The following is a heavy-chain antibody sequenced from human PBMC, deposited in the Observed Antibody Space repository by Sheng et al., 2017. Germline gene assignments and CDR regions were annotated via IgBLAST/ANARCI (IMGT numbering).Heavy chain of an antibody. D-gene: IGHD1-20*01. CDR2: ISSSGTTI. V-gene: IGHV3-48*03. J-gene: IGHJ4*02. CDR1: TFTFSTYE. CDR3: ATKITGTTYFGY. Sequence: EVQLVESGGGLVQPGGSLRLSCAASTFTFSTYEMNWVRQAPGKGLEWVSYISSSGTTIYYADSVKGRFTISRDNAKNSLYLQMNSLRAEDTAVYYCATKITGTTYFGYWGQGTLVTVSS.